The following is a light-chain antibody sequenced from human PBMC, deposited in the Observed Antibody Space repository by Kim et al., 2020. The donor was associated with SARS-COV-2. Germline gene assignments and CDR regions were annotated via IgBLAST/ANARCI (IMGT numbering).Light chain of an antibody. J-gene: IGLJ1*01. V-gene: IGLV2-11*01. CDR1: SSDVGGYNY. Sequence: QSALTQPHSVSGSPGQSVTISCTGTSSDVGGYNYVSWYQQHPGKAPKLMIYDVTERPSGVPDRFSASKSGNTASLTISGLQAEDEADYYCCSYAGRPPYDFGTGTKVTVL. CDR3: CSYAGRPPYD. CDR2: DVT.